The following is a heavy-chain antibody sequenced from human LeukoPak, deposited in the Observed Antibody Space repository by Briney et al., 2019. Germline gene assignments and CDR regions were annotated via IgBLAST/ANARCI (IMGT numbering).Heavy chain of an antibody. CDR2: IIPIFGTA. CDR1: GGTFSSYA. CDR3: ARDLAAAGPAGYYMDV. V-gene: IGHV1-69*13. Sequence: SVKVSCKASGGTFSSYAISWVRQAPGQGLEWMGGIIPIFGTANYAQKFQGRVTITADESTSTAYMELCSLRSEDTAVYYCARDLAAAGPAGYYMDVWGKGTTVTVSS. J-gene: IGHJ6*03. D-gene: IGHD6-13*01.